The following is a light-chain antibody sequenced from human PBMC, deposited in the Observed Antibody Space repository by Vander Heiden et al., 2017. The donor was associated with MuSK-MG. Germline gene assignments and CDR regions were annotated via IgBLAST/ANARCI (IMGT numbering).Light chain of an antibody. Sequence: SYELTQPPSVSVSPGQTASITCSGDRLGDKYTSWYQQKPGQSPVMIIYEDRKRPSGIPERFSGSKSGNTATLTISGTQAMDEADYYCQAWDNRIVVFGGGTSLSVL. J-gene: IGLJ2*01. CDR1: RLGDKY. CDR3: QAWDNRIVV. V-gene: IGLV3-1*01. CDR2: EDR.